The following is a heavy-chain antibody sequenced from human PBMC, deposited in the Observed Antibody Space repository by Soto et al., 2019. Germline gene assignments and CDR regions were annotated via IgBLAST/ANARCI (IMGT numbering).Heavy chain of an antibody. D-gene: IGHD5-12*01. Sequence: QLQLQESGPGLVKPSGTLSLTCTVSNGSMASSLWWSWVRQSPGKGLEWIGEVAQSGYTSYNPFLTSRLTIPHDRSRDQFSLRLTSVTAADTAVYHCVRNRYGGSDFDSSGQGTLVTVSS. V-gene: IGHV4-4*02. CDR1: NGSMASSLW. J-gene: IGHJ4*02. CDR2: VAQSGYT. CDR3: VRNRYGGSDFDS.